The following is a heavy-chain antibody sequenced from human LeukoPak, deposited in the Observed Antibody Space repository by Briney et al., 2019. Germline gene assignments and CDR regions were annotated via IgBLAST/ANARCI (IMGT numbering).Heavy chain of an antibody. V-gene: IGHV3-30*04. CDR2: ISYDGSNK. J-gene: IGHJ3*02. Sequence: PGRSLRLSCAASGFTFSSYAMHWVRQAPGKGLEWVAVISYDGSNKYYADSVKGRFTISRDNSKNTLYLQMNSLRAEDTAVYYCAGLRLYCSSTSCHDAFDIWGQGTMVTVSS. D-gene: IGHD2-2*01. CDR3: AGLRLYCSSTSCHDAFDI. CDR1: GFTFSSYA.